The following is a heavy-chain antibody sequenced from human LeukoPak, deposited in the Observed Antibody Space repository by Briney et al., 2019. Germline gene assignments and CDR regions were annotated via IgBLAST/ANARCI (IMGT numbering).Heavy chain of an antibody. CDR3: ARALAAASHTSFDY. J-gene: IGHJ4*02. Sequence: GGSLRLSCAASGFTFSSYGMSWVRQAPGKGLEWVSYISSTSRTIYYADSVKGRFTISRDISKNTLYLQMNSLRAEDTAVFYCARALAAASHTSFDYWGQGTLVTVSS. D-gene: IGHD6-13*01. CDR1: GFTFSSYG. V-gene: IGHV3-48*01. CDR2: ISSTSRTI.